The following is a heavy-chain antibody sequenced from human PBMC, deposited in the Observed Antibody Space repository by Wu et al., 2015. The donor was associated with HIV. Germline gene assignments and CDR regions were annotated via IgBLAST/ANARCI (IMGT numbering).Heavy chain of an antibody. D-gene: IGHD3-10*01. CDR2: INPNSGGT. Sequence: QVQLVQSGAEVKTPGASVKVSCKASGYTFTGYYMHWVRQAPGQGLEWMGWINPNSGGTNYAQKFQGRVTMTRDTSISTAYMELSRLRSDDTAVYYCARDQRDGGHLMVRGVSGGEYYYYYGMDVWGQGTTVTVSS. CDR1: GYTFTGYY. J-gene: IGHJ6*02. CDR3: ARDQRDGGHLMVRGVSGGEYYYYYGMDV. V-gene: IGHV1-2*02.